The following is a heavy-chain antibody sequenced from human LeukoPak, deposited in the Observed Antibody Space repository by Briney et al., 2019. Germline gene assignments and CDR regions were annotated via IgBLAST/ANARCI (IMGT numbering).Heavy chain of an antibody. D-gene: IGHD5-12*01. J-gene: IGHJ4*02. CDR1: GYSFSSYG. Sequence: ASVKVSCKASGYSFSSYGISWVRQAPGQGLEWMGWTSGHNGNTKSAQKFQGRVTMTADTSTTTAYMELRSLRSDDTAVFYCARAGEDIVVPHGLLDYWGQGTLVTVSS. V-gene: IGHV1-18*01. CDR2: TSGHNGNT. CDR3: ARAGEDIVVPHGLLDY.